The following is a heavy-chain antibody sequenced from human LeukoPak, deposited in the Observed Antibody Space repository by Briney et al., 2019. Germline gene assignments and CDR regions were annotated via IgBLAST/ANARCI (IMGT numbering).Heavy chain of an antibody. CDR1: GGSISSYY. J-gene: IGHJ6*03. D-gene: IGHD4-17*01. CDR2: IYTSGST. Sequence: SETLSLTCTVSGGSISSYYWSWIRQPAGRGLEWVGRIYTSGSTNYNPSLKSRVTISVDTSKSQFSLRLSSVTAADTAVYYCAGGDYKNYYYYYYMDVWGKGTTVTVSS. CDR3: AGGDYKNYYYYYYMDV. V-gene: IGHV4-4*07.